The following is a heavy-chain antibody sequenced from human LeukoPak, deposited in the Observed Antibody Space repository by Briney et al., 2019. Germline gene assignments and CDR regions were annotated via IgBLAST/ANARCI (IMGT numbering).Heavy chain of an antibody. Sequence: GSLLLSCAASGFTFSSYGMSWVRQAPGKGLEWVSAISGSGGSTYYADSVKGRFTISRDNSKNTLYLQMNSLRAEDTAVYYCAKDRAWGLDYWGQGTLVTVSS. D-gene: IGHD7-27*01. CDR3: AKDRAWGLDY. CDR2: ISGSGGST. J-gene: IGHJ4*02. CDR1: GFTFSSYG. V-gene: IGHV3-23*01.